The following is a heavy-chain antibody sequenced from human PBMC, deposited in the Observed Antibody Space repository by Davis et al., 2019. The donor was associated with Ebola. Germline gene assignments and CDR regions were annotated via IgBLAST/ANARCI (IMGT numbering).Heavy chain of an antibody. V-gene: IGHV3-21*01. CDR2: ISSSSSYI. J-gene: IGHJ4*02. Sequence: GGSLRLSCAASGFTFSSYSMNWVRQAPGKGLEWVSSISSSSSYIYYADSVKGRFTISRDNSKNTLYLQMNSLRAEDTAVYYCARSHSTWIQLWPFDYWGQGTLVTVSS. CDR3: ARSHSTWIQLWPFDY. D-gene: IGHD5-18*01. CDR1: GFTFSSYS.